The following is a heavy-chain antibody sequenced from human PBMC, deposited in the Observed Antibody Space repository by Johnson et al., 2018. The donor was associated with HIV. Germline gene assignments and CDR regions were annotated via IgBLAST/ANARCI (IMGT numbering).Heavy chain of an antibody. CDR1: GFTFSSYA. J-gene: IGHJ3*02. CDR2: ISYDGSNK. CDR3: ARMVGSGSSDAFDI. Sequence: QVQLVESGGGVVQPGRSLRLSCAASGFTFSSYAMHWVRQAPGKGLEWVAVISYDGSNKYYADSVKGRFTISRDNSKNTLYLQMNSLRAEYTAVYYCARMVGSGSSDAFDIWGQGTMVTVSS. V-gene: IGHV3-30-3*01. D-gene: IGHD3-10*01.